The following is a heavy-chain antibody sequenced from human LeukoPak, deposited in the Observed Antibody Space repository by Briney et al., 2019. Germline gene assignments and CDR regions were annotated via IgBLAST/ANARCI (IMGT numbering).Heavy chain of an antibody. CDR1: GFTFSSYA. D-gene: IGHD3-22*01. CDR3: ARDGSSGYSSIDH. CDR2: INWNGGTT. J-gene: IGHJ4*02. V-gene: IGHV3-20*04. Sequence: GGSLRLSCAASGFTFSSYAMHWVRQAPGKGLEWVSGINWNGGTTGYADSVKGRFTISRDNAKTSLYLQMNSLRAEDTALYYCARDGSSGYSSIDHWGQGTLVTVSS.